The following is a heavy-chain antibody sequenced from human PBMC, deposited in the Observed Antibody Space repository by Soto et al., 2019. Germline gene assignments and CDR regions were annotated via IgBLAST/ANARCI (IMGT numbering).Heavy chain of an antibody. V-gene: IGHV1-18*01. CDR1: GYTFSRYG. J-gene: IGHJ6*02. CDR3: AKNGQPPYYYYGMDV. Sequence: QGQLVQSGPEVKKPGGSVKVSCKTSGYTFSRYGISWVRQAPGQGLEWMGWISGYNGDTNYAHKVQGRVTMTIDTYTYTAYMELRSLTSDDTAIYYCAKNGQPPYYYYGMDVWGQGTTVTVSS. D-gene: IGHD2-8*01. CDR2: ISGYNGDT.